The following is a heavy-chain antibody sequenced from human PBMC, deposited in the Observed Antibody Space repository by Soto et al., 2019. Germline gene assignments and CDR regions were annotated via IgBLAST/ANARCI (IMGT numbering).Heavy chain of an antibody. CDR1: GGSISSYY. CDR3: AKDVLPASSVVVVAESRFDP. J-gene: IGHJ5*02. Sequence: SETLSLTCTVSGGSISSYYWSWIRQPPGKGLEWIGYIYYSGSTNYNPSLRSRVTISIDTSKNQFSLKLSSVTAEDTAVYYCAKDVLPASSVVVVAESRFDPWGQGTLVTVSS. D-gene: IGHD2-15*01. V-gene: IGHV4-59*12. CDR2: IYYSGST.